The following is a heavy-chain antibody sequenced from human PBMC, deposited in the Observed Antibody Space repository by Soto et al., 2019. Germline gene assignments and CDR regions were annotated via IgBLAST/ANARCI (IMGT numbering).Heavy chain of an antibody. J-gene: IGHJ6*03. CDR1: GFTFGDYA. D-gene: IGHD5-12*01. V-gene: IGHV3-49*03. Sequence: PGGSLRLSCTASGFTFGDYAMSWFRQAPGKGLEWVGFIRSKAYGGTTEYAASVKGRFTISRDDSKSIAYLQMNSLKTEDTAVYYCTRDQDGYSGYTYPFYYYYMDVWGKGTTVTVSS. CDR2: IRSKAYGGTT. CDR3: TRDQDGYSGYTYPFYYYYMDV.